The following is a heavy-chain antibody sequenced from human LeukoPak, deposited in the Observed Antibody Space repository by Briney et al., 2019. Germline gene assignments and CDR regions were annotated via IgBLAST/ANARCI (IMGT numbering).Heavy chain of an antibody. CDR2: IYYSGST. V-gene: IGHV4-59*12. CDR3: AIFPVGIAAAGTLY. CDR1: GGSISSYY. Sequence: PSETLTLTCTVSGGSISSYYWSWIRQPPGKGLEWIGYIYYSGSTNYNPSLKRRVTISVKTSKNQSSLKLSSVTAADTAVYYCAIFPVGIAAAGTLYWGQGTLVTVSS. J-gene: IGHJ4*02. D-gene: IGHD6-13*01.